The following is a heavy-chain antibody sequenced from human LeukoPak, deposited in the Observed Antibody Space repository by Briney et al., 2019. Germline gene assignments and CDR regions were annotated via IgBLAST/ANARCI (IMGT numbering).Heavy chain of an antibody. D-gene: IGHD1-7*01. CDR1: GGSISSHY. V-gene: IGHV4-59*11. J-gene: IGHJ5*02. CDR2: IYYSGST. CDR3: ARETYNWNSNWFDP. Sequence: SETLSLTCTVSGGSISSHYWSWVRQPPGKGLEWMGYIYYSGSTNYNPSLKSRVTISVDTSKNQFSLKLSSVTAADTAVYYCARETYNWNSNWFDPWGQGTLVTVSS.